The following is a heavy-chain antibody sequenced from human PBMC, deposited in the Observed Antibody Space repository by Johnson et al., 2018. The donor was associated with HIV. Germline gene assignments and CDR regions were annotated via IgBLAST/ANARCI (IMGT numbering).Heavy chain of an antibody. CDR1: GFTFSSYG. J-gene: IGHJ3*02. V-gene: IGHV3-33*06. D-gene: IGHD4-11*01. CDR3: AKGWDPMTTVNTFAFDI. CDR2: IWYDGSNK. Sequence: QVQLVESGGGVVQPGGSLRLSCAASGFTFSSYGMHWARQAPGKGLEWVAVIWYDGSNKYYADSVKGRFTISRDNSKNTLYLQMNTLRAEDAAVYYCAKGWDPMTTVNTFAFDIWGQGTMVTVSS.